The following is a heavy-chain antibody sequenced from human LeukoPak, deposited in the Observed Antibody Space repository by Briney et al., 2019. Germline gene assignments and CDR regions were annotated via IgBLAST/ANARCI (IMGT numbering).Heavy chain of an antibody. D-gene: IGHD6-6*01. CDR3: ARGEYSSSSTVDY. V-gene: IGHV3-7*01. CDR2: IKQDGSGK. J-gene: IGHJ4*02. CDR1: GFTFSSYW. Sequence: GGSLRLSCAASGFTFSSYWMGWVRQAPGKGLGWVANIKQDGSGKYYVDSVKGRFTISRINAKNSLYLKMNSLRAEDTAVYYCARGEYSSSSTVDYWGQETLVTVSA.